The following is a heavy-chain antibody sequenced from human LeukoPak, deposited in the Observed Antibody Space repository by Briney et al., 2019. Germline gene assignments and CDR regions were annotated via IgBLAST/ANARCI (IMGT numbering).Heavy chain of an antibody. Sequence: GGSLRLSCAASGFTFSSYSMNWVRQAPGKGLEWVSSISSSSSYIYYADSVKGRFTISRDNAKNSLYLQMNSLRAEDTAVYYCARDGGITGTTSRGSFDYWGQGTLLTVSS. CDR2: ISSSSSYI. D-gene: IGHD1-7*01. V-gene: IGHV3-21*01. CDR3: ARDGGITGTTSRGSFDY. CDR1: GFTFSSYS. J-gene: IGHJ4*02.